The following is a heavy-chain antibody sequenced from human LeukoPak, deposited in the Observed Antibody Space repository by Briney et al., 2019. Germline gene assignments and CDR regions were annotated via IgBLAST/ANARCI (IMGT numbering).Heavy chain of an antibody. CDR2: IYYSGST. Sequence: SETLSLTCTVSGGSISSYYWSWIRQPPGKGLEWIGYIYYSGSTNYNPSLKSRVTISVDTSKNQFSLKLSSVTAADTAVYYCARGSSSKVRWFDPWGQGTLVTVSS. J-gene: IGHJ5*02. CDR3: ARGSSSKVRWFDP. CDR1: GGSISSYY. D-gene: IGHD6-6*01. V-gene: IGHV4-59*01.